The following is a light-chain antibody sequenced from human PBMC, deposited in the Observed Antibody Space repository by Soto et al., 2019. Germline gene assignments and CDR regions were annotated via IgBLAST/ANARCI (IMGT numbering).Light chain of an antibody. CDR2: DAS. Sequence: ETVLTQSPSTLSVSPGERASLSCISSQSVSSNLAWYQQKPGQAPRLLIYDASNRATGIPARFSGSGSGTDFTLTISSLEPEDFAVYYCQQRSNWPPITFGQGTRLEIK. CDR1: QSVSSN. CDR3: QQRSNWPPIT. V-gene: IGKV3-11*01. J-gene: IGKJ5*01.